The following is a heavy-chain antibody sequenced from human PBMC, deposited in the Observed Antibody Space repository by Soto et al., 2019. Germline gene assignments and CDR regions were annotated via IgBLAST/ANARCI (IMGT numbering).Heavy chain of an antibody. CDR1: GFTCSSYN. CDR2: ISSSSSNI. CDR3: ASIAVASDAFDI. D-gene: IGHD6-19*01. V-gene: IGHV3-48*04. Sequence: CAASGFTCSSYNMNWVRQAPGKGLEWVSYISSSSSNIYYADSVKGRFTISRDNAKNSLYLQMNSLRAEDTAVYYCASIAVASDAFDIWGQGTMVTVSS. J-gene: IGHJ3*02.